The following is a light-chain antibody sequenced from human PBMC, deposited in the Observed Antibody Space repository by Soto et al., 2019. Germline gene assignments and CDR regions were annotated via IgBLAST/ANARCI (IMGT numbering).Light chain of an antibody. V-gene: IGLV1-44*01. J-gene: IGLJ1*01. CDR2: SNN. CDR1: SSNIGSNT. CDR3: NSYTTSNTFV. Sequence: QSVLTQPPSASGTPGQRVTISCSGSSSNIGSNTVNWYQQLPGTAPKLLIYSNNQRPSGVPDRFSGSKSGTSASLAISGLQSEDEADYYCNSYTTSNTFVFGSGTKVTVL.